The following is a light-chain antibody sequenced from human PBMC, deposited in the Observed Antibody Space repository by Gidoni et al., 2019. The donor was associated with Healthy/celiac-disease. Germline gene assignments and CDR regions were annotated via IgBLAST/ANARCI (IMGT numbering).Light chain of an antibody. CDR3: QQYGSSPPIT. J-gene: IGKJ5*01. V-gene: IGKV3-20*01. Sequence: QSPGTLSLSPGERATLSCRASQSVSSSYLAWYQQKPGQAPRLLIYGASSRATGIPDRFSGSGSGTDFTLTISRLEPEDFAVYYCQQYGSSPPITFGQXTRLEIK. CDR1: QSVSSSY. CDR2: GAS.